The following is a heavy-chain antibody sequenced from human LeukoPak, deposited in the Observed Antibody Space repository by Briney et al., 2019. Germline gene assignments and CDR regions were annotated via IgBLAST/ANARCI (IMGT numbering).Heavy chain of an antibody. J-gene: IGHJ4*02. CDR1: GFTFSNAW. V-gene: IGHV3-15*01. CDR3: TTLWRDYGDYEFNNLFDY. D-gene: IGHD4-17*01. Sequence: PGGSLRLSCAASGFTFSNAWMSWVRQAPGRGLEWVGRIKSKTDGGTTDYAAPVKGRFTISRDDSKNTLYLQMNSLKTEDTAVYYCTTLWRDYGDYEFNNLFDYWGQGTLVTVSS. CDR2: IKSKTDGGTT.